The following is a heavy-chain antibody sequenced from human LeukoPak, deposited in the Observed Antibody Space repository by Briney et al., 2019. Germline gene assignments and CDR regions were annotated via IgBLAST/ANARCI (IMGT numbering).Heavy chain of an antibody. Sequence: GGSLRLSCAASGFTFSDYSMNWARQAPGKGLEWISYVGISSGNTKYADSVKGRFTISGDKAKNSLYLQMNSLRVEDTAVYYCARDTKYALDNWGQGTLVTVSS. CDR3: ARDTKYALDN. D-gene: IGHD2-2*01. CDR2: VGISSGNT. V-gene: IGHV3-48*01. CDR1: GFTFSDYS. J-gene: IGHJ4*02.